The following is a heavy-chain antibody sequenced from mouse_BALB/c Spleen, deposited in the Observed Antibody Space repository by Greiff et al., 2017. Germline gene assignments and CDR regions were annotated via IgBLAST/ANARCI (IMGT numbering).Heavy chain of an antibody. Sequence: VQLQQSGAELVKPGASVKLSCTASGFNIKDTYMHWVKQRPEQGLEWIGRIDPANGNTKYDPKFQGKATITADTSSNTAYLQLSSLTSEDTAVYYCAILYYDYDVVDYWGQGTTLTVAS. J-gene: IGHJ2*01. CDR3: AILYYDYDVVDY. D-gene: IGHD2-4*01. CDR1: GFNIKDTY. CDR2: IDPANGNT. V-gene: IGHV14-3*02.